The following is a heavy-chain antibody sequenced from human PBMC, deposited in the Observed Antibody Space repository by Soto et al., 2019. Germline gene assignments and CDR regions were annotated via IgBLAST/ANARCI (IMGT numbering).Heavy chain of an antibody. CDR2: IYHSGST. Sequence: QLQLQESGSGLVKPSQTLSLTCAVSGGSISSGGYSWSWIRQPPGKGLEWIGYIYHSGSTYYNPSLTSRVTISVDRSKNQFSLKLSSVTAADTAVYYCATMEAAAGYFDYWGQGTLVTVSS. D-gene: IGHD6-13*01. CDR3: ATMEAAAGYFDY. V-gene: IGHV4-30-2*01. J-gene: IGHJ4*02. CDR1: GGSISSGGYS.